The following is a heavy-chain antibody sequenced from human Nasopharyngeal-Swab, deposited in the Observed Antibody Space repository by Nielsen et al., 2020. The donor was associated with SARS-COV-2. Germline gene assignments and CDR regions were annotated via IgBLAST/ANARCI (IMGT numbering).Heavy chain of an antibody. Sequence: WIRQPPGKGLEWVSDISGSGGSTYYADSVKGRFTISRDNSKNTLYLQMNSLRAEDTAVYYCATDTQWLALFDYWGQGTLVTVSS. J-gene: IGHJ4*02. D-gene: IGHD6-19*01. CDR2: ISGSGGST. V-gene: IGHV3-23*01. CDR3: ATDTQWLALFDY.